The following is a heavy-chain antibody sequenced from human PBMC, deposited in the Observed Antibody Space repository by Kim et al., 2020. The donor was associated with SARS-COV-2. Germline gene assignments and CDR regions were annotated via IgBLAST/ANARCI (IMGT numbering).Heavy chain of an antibody. CDR3: ARSGSGSYFGAFDI. V-gene: IGHV3-30-3*01. CDR1: GFTLSSYA. J-gene: IGHJ3*02. CDR2: ISYDGSNK. Sequence: GGSLRLSCAASGFTLSSYAISWVRQAPGKGLEWVAVISYDGSNKYYADSVKGRFTISRDNSKNTLYLQMNSLRAEDTAVYYCARSGSGSYFGAFDIWGQG. D-gene: IGHD3-10*01.